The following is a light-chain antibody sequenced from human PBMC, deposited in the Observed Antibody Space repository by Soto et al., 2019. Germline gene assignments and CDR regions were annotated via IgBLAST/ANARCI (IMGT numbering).Light chain of an antibody. Sequence: DIRMTQSPSTLSASVGDRVTITCRASQSIRSYLAWYQQKSGKVPKLLIYKASTLENGVPSRFSGSGSGTEFTLTISGLQPDDFATYYCQQYNAFWTFXQGTKVDIK. J-gene: IGKJ1*01. CDR1: QSIRSY. V-gene: IGKV1-5*03. CDR3: QQYNAFWT. CDR2: KAS.